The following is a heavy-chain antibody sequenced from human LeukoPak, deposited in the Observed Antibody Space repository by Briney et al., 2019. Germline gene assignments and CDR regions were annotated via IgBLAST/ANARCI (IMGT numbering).Heavy chain of an antibody. CDR1: GLTFTNHG. Sequence: GTSQRLSCATSGLTFTNHGFHWLRQAAGKGLEWVAFVRNDGFDTYHSNSVKGRFSISRDDSRNTVYLQMNSLTAEDTALYYCARDRGKDYFGDWGQGTQVTVSS. D-gene: IGHD4-23*01. V-gene: IGHV3-33*01. J-gene: IGHJ4*02. CDR3: ARDRGKDYFGD. CDR2: VRNDGFDT.